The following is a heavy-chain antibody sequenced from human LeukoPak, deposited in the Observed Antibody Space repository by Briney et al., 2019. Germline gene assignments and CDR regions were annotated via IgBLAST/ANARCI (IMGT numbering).Heavy chain of an antibody. CDR2: IYYSGST. J-gene: IGHJ4*02. CDR3: ASGYCSGGSCYLDY. Sequence: SETLSLTCTVSGGSISSGGYYWSWIRQHPGKGLEWIGYIYYSGSTYYNPSLKSRVTISVDTSKNQFSLKLSSVTAADTAVYYCASGYCSGGSCYLDYWGQGTLVTVSS. D-gene: IGHD2-15*01. V-gene: IGHV4-31*03. CDR1: GGSISSGGYY.